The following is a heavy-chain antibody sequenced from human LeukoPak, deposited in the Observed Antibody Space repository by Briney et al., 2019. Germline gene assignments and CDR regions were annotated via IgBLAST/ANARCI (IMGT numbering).Heavy chain of an antibody. CDR1: GITFSNYD. Sequence: GGSLRLSCAASGITFSNYDMHWVRQATGKGLEWVSGIGTAGDIYYPGSVKGRFTISRENAKNSLYLQMNSLRAEDTAVYYCAELGITMIGGVWGKGTTVTISS. J-gene: IGHJ6*04. CDR2: IGTAGDI. V-gene: IGHV3-13*01. D-gene: IGHD3-10*02. CDR3: AELGITMIGGV.